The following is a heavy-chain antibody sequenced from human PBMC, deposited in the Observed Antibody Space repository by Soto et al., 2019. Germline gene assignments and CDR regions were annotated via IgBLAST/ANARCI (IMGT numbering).Heavy chain of an antibody. CDR2: ISYDGSNK. Sequence: GGSLRLSCAASGFTFSSYGMHWVRQAPGKGLEWVAVISYDGSNKYYADSVKGRFTISRDNSKNTLYLQMNSLRAEDTAVYYCAKDGPPTSRWKRGKNGMDVWGQGTTVTVSS. CDR1: GFTFSSYG. D-gene: IGHD6-13*01. CDR3: AKDGPPTSRWKRGKNGMDV. V-gene: IGHV3-30*18. J-gene: IGHJ6*02.